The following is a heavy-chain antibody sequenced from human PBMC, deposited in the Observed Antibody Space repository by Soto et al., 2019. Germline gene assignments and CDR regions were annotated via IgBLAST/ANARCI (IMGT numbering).Heavy chain of an antibody. CDR2: IYSGGST. CDR1: GFTVSSNY. J-gene: IGHJ4*02. Sequence: GGSLRLSCAASGFTVSSNYMSWVRQAPGKGLEWVSVIYSGGSTYYADSVKGRFTISRDNSKNTLYLQMNSLRAEDTAVYYCAREQYSSSWYSSSFVDYWGQGTLVTVSS. D-gene: IGHD6-13*01. CDR3: AREQYSSSWYSSSFVDY. V-gene: IGHV3-66*01.